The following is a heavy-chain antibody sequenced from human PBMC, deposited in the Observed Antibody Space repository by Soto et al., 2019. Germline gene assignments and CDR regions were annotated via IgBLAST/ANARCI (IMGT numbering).Heavy chain of an antibody. J-gene: IGHJ4*02. CDR3: ATRSPAFDY. V-gene: IGHV1-18*01. Sequence: QVQLVQSGPEVKKPGASVKVSCKTSGYTFTSYGISWVRQAPGQGLEWMGWITTDKGKTTYAQKFQGRVTMTTDTSTSTGYMELRSLRSDDTAVYYCATRSPAFDYRGQGTLVTVSS. CDR2: ITTDKGKT. CDR1: GYTFTSYG.